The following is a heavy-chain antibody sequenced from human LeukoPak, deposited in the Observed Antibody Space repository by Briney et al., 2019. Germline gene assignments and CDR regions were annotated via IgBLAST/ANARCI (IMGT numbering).Heavy chain of an antibody. D-gene: IGHD2-2*01. V-gene: IGHV3-30*02. CDR1: GFTFSSCG. CDR3: AKVGCSSTSCPLYYYYYMDV. J-gene: IGHJ6*03. CDR2: IRYDGSNK. Sequence: HSGGSLRLSCAASGFTFSSCGMHWVRQAPGKGLEWVAFIRYDGSNKYYADSVKGRFTISRDNSKNTLYLQMNSLRAEDTAVYYCAKVGCSSTSCPLYYYYYMDVWGKGTTVTVSS.